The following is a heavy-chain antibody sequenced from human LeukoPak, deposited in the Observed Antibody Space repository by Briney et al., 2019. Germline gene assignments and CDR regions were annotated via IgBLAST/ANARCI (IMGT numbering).Heavy chain of an antibody. Sequence: PGGSLRLSCAASGFTFSSYAMHWVRQAPGKGLEYVSAINTNWGSTYYANSVKGRFTISRDNSKNTLYLQMGSLRAEDMAVYYCARLPGTTNAFDIWGQGTMVTVSS. CDR2: INTNWGST. V-gene: IGHV3-64*01. CDR3: ARLPGTTNAFDI. J-gene: IGHJ3*02. D-gene: IGHD1-7*01. CDR1: GFTFSSYA.